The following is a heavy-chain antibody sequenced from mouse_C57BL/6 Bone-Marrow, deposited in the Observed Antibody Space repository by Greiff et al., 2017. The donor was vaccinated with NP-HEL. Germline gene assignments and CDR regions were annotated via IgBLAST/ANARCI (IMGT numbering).Heavy chain of an antibody. Sequence: QVQLKESGPELVKPGASVKISCKASGFNIKDDYMHWVKQRPGQGLEWIGMIHPNSGSTNYNEKFKSKATLTVDKSSSTAYMQLSSLTSEDSAVYYCARSTTVVAVDYWGQGTTLTVSS. CDR2: IHPNSGST. J-gene: IGHJ2*01. CDR3: ARSTTVVAVDY. CDR1: GFNIKDDY. D-gene: IGHD1-1*01. V-gene: IGHV1-64*01.